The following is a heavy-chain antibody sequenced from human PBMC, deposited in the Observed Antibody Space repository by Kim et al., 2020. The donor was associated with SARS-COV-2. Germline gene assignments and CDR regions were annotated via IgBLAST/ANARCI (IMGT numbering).Heavy chain of an antibody. J-gene: IGHJ4*02. Sequence: TKNGQKVQGRVIMTTDTSTNTVYMELWSLRSDDTAMYYCARGAYGDVSFDYWGQGTLVTVSS. CDR3: ARGAYGDVSFDY. CDR2: T. D-gene: IGHD4-17*01. V-gene: IGHV1-18*01.